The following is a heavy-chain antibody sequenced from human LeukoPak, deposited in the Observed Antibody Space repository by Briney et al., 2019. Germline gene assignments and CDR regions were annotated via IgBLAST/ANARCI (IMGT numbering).Heavy chain of an antibody. J-gene: IGHJ5*02. V-gene: IGHV4-59*12. CDR2: IYYSGST. D-gene: IGHD3-10*01. Sequence: SETLSLTCTVSGGSISNYYWSWIRQPPGKGLEWIGYIYYSGSTNYNPSLKSRVTISVDTSKNQSSLKLISVTAADTAVYYCARRGPPRTMLRGVKSGWFDPWGQGTLVRVSS. CDR1: GGSISNYY. CDR3: ARRGPPRTMLRGVKSGWFDP.